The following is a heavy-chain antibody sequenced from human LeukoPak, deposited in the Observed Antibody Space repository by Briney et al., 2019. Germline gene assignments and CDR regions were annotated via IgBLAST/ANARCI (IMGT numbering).Heavy chain of an antibody. Sequence: GVLRLSCAASGFTFSSYAMSWVRQAPGKGLEWVSAISGSGGSTYYADSVKGRFTISRDNSKNTLYLQMNSLRAEDTAVYYCAKDRPISVVVVAAFDYWGQGTLVTVSS. D-gene: IGHD2-15*01. V-gene: IGHV3-23*01. CDR3: AKDRPISVVVVAAFDY. CDR1: GFTFSSYA. CDR2: ISGSGGST. J-gene: IGHJ4*02.